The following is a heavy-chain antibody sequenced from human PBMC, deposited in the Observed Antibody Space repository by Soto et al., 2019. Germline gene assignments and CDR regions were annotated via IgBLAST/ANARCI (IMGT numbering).Heavy chain of an antibody. D-gene: IGHD6-19*01. J-gene: IGHJ6*02. CDR2: ISYDGSNK. Sequence: QVQLVESGGGVVQPGRSLRLSCAASGFTFSSYAMHWVRQAPGKGLEWVAVISYDGSNKYYADSVKGRFTISRDNSKNTLYLQMNSLRAEDTAVYYCARDVKWLVLRYYYGMDVWGQGTTVTVSS. CDR3: ARDVKWLVLRYYYGMDV. CDR1: GFTFSSYA. V-gene: IGHV3-30-3*01.